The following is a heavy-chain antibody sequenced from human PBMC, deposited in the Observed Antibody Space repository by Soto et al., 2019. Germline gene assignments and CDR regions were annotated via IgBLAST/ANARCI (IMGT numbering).Heavy chain of an antibody. J-gene: IGHJ4*02. Sequence: QVQLVESGGGVVQPGRSLRLSCAASGFTFSSYAMHWVRQAPGKGLEWVAVISYDGSNKYYADSVKGRFTISRDNSKNTLYLQMNSLRAKDTAVYYCARSFLSQEDYFDYWGQGTLVTVSS. CDR3: ARSFLSQEDYFDY. CDR1: GFTFSSYA. V-gene: IGHV3-30-3*01. CDR2: ISYDGSNK.